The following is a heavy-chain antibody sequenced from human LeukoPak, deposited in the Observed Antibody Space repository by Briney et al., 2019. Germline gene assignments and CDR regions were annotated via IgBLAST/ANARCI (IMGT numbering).Heavy chain of an antibody. J-gene: IGHJ4*02. CDR1: A. V-gene: IGHV3-23*01. CDR3: AKSATMIVVRGVIDY. CDR2: ISGSGGST. Sequence: AMRWXXXAPXKGLEWVAAISGSGGSTYYADSVKGRFTISRDNSKNTLYLQMNSLRAEDTAVYYCAKSATMIVVRGVIDYWGQGTLVTVSS. D-gene: IGHD3-22*01.